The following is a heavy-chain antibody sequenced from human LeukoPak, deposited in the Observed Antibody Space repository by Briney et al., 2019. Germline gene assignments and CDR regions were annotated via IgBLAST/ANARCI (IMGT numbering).Heavy chain of an antibody. CDR3: AREGLELRGDYYYYYMDV. V-gene: IGHV1-46*01. Sequence: ASVKVSCKASGYTFTSYYMHWVRQAPGQGLEWMGIINLSGGTTYYAQKFQGRVTMTNDMSTSTVYMELSSLRSEDMAVYYCAREGLELRGDYYYYYMDVWGKGTTVTVSS. D-gene: IGHD1-7*01. J-gene: IGHJ6*03. CDR1: GYTFTSYY. CDR2: INLSGGTT.